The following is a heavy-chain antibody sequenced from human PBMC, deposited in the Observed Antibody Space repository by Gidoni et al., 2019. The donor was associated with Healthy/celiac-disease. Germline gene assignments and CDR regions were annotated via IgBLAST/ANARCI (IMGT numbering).Heavy chain of an antibody. Sequence: QITLKESGPTLVKPTQTLTLTCTFSGFPLSTSGVGVGWIRQPPGKALEWLALIYWDDDKRYSPSLKSRLTITKDTSKNQVVLTMTNMDPVDTATYYCAHSGYSSSWYEENWFDPWGQGTLVTVSS. V-gene: IGHV2-5*02. CDR3: AHSGYSSSWYEENWFDP. D-gene: IGHD6-13*01. CDR2: IYWDDDK. J-gene: IGHJ5*02. CDR1: GFPLSTSGVG.